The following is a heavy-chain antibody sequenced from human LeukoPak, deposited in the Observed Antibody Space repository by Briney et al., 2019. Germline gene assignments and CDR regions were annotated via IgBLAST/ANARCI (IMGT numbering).Heavy chain of an antibody. J-gene: IGHJ4*02. CDR3: ARGPPNWGYDY. Sequence: ASVKVSCKASGHTFTTYYVHLVRQAPGQGLEWMGVINPSGDGTNYPQRFQGRVTLTRNTSISTAYMELSSLRSDDTAVYYCARGPPNWGYDYWGPGTLVTVSS. V-gene: IGHV1-46*01. D-gene: IGHD7-27*01. CDR2: INPSGDGT. CDR1: GHTFTTYY.